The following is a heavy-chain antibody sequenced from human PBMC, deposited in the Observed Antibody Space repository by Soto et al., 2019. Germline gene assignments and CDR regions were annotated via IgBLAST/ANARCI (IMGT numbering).Heavy chain of an antibody. CDR3: AKARCSDTYCYFPDT. Sequence: GGSLRLSCGASGFTFSGYAMSWVRQAPGKGLEWVSRLSGSGATTKYADSVEGRFSISRDNAKNTLYLQMDSLSAEDTAIYDCAKARCSDTYCYFPDTWGQGTLVTV. CDR2: LSGSGATT. J-gene: IGHJ5*02. V-gene: IGHV3-23*01. D-gene: IGHD2-15*01. CDR1: GFTFSGYA.